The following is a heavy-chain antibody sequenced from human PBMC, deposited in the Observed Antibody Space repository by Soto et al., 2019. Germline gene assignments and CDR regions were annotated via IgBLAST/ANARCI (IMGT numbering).Heavy chain of an antibody. CDR1: GFTFSSYA. Sequence: PGGSLRLSCAASGFTFSSYAMSWVRQAPGKGLEWVSAISGSGGSTYYADSVKGRFTISRDNSKNTLYPQMNSLRAEDTAVYYCAKDILGYYDFWSGSYYFDYWGQGTLVTVSS. D-gene: IGHD3-3*01. V-gene: IGHV3-23*01. CDR2: ISGSGGST. CDR3: AKDILGYYDFWSGSYYFDY. J-gene: IGHJ4*02.